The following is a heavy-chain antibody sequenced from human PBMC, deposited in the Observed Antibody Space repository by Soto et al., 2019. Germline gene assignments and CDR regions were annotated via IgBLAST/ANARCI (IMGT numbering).Heavy chain of an antibody. Sequence: QVQLVQSGAEVKKPGASVKVSCKASGYTFTSYDINWVRQATGQGLEWMGGMNPNSGNTGYAHKFQGRVTMTRNTSISTAYMELSSLRSEDTAVYYCARWPDGYYYYGMDVWGQGTTVTVSS. CDR2: MNPNSGNT. V-gene: IGHV1-8*01. J-gene: IGHJ6*02. CDR1: GYTFTSYD. CDR3: ARWPDGYYYYGMDV.